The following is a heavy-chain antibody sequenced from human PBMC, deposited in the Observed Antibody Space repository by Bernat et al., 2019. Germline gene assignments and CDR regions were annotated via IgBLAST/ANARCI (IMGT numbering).Heavy chain of an antibody. V-gene: IGHV1-69*01. Sequence: QVQLVQSGAEVKKPGSSVKVSCKASGGTFSSYAISWVRQAPGQGLEWMGGIIPSFGTANYAQKSKGRVTMTADESTSTAYMELSSLRSEDTAVYYCARDLPATTGKGGKDAFDIWGQGTMVTVSS. CDR2: IIPSFGTA. CDR1: GGTFSSYA. J-gene: IGHJ3*02. D-gene: IGHD4-17*01. CDR3: ARDLPATTGKGGKDAFDI.